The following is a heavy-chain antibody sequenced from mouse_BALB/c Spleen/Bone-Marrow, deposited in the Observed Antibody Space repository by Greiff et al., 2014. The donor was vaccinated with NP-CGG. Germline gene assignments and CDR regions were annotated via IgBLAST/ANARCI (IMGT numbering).Heavy chain of an antibody. Sequence: EVKLVESGPELVKPGASMKISCKASGYSFTAYTMNWVKQSHGKNLEWIGLINPYNGGTSYNQKFKGKATLTVDKSSSTAYMELLRLTSEDSAVDYCARWDWDGYAMDYWGQGTSVTVSS. D-gene: IGHD4-1*01. CDR1: GYSFTAYT. V-gene: IGHV1-18*01. CDR3: ARWDWDGYAMDY. J-gene: IGHJ4*01. CDR2: INPYNGGT.